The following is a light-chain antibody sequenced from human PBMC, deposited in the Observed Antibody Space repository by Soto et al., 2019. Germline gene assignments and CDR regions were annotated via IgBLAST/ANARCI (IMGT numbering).Light chain of an antibody. CDR1: QDIYSR. V-gene: IGKV1-12*01. CDR2: AAS. J-gene: IGKJ4*01. CDR3: QQSYSTPLT. Sequence: DIQMPQSPSSVSASVGDTLTITCRASQDIYSRLAWYQQKTAKDPKLLIYAASSLQSRVPSRFSGSGSGTEFTLTISSLQPEDFATYYCQQSYSTPLTFGGGTKVDIK.